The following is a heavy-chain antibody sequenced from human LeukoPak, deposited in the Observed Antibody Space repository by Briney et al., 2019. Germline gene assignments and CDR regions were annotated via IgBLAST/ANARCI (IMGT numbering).Heavy chain of an antibody. J-gene: IGHJ4*02. V-gene: IGHV3-21*01. CDR3: ARSREVDY. CDR1: GFTFTSYT. CDR2: ISSTSSYI. Sequence: PGGSLRLSCAASGFTFTSYTMNWVRQAPGKGLEWVSSISSTSSYIDYADSVKGRFTISRDNAKNSLYLQMNSLRAEDTAVYYCARSREVDYWGQGTLVTVSS.